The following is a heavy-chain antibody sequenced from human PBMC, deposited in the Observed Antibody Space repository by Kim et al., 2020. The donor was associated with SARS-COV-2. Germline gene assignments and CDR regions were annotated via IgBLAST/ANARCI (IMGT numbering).Heavy chain of an antibody. CDR1: GGSFSGYY. D-gene: IGHD3-3*01. V-gene: IGHV4-34*01. CDR2: INHSGST. CDR3: ARGRYAISYYYYGMDV. Sequence: SETLSLTCAVYGGSFSGYYWSWIRQPPGKGLEWIGEINHSGSTNYNPSLKSRVTISVDTSKNQFSLKLSSVTAADTAVYYCARGRYAISYYYYGMDVWGQGTTVTVSS. J-gene: IGHJ6*02.